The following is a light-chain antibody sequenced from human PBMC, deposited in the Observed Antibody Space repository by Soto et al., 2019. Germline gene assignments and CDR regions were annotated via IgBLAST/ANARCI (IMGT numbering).Light chain of an antibody. CDR3: QQSYSTPSIP. CDR2: AAS. CDR1: QSIGTY. Sequence: DIQMTQSPSSLSASVGDRVTITCRASQSIGTYLNWYQQKPGEAPKFLMYAASSLQSGVPSRFSGSGSGTDFTLTISGLQPKDFATYYCQQSYSTPSIPFGQGTRLEIK. V-gene: IGKV1-39*01. J-gene: IGKJ5*01.